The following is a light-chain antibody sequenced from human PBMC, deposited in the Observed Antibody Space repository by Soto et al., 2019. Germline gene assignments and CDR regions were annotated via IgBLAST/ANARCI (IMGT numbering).Light chain of an antibody. CDR3: QQYSDWPST. CDR2: GAS. V-gene: IGKV3-15*01. Sequence: EIVLKQSQATLSLSPGERATLSCLASQSVSRYLAWYQQKPGQAPRLLIYGASTRATGVPARFSGSGSETEFTLTISSLQSEDFAVYHCQQYSDWPSTFGQGTRLEI. CDR1: QSVSRY. J-gene: IGKJ5*01.